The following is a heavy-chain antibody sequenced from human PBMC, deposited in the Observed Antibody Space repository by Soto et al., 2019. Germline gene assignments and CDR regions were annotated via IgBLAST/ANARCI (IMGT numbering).Heavy chain of an antibody. J-gene: IGHJ2*01. V-gene: IGHV4-38-2*01. D-gene: IGHD6-6*01. CDR2: XXXSXSX. Sequence: SETKSLTCAVSGYSISSNHYWDWIRHPPGKGLDXIGSXXXSXSXXXNXXXXSRVTMSVDTSKNQLSLTLTSVTAADTAVYYCAREARTLDWYLDLWGRGTLVTVSS. CDR1: GYSISSNHY. CDR3: AREARTLDWYLDL.